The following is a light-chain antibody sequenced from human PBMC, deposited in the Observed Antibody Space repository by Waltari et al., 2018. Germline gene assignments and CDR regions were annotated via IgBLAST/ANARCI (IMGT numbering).Light chain of an antibody. Sequence: QAALTQPRSVSGSPGQSVTISCTGTNSDIGGYNSVSWYQHHPDTAPKLVIFEVTKRPSGVSDRFSGAKSGNTASLTISGLQAEDEADYYCSSYAGSYTLLFGGGTRLTVL. CDR2: EVT. J-gene: IGLJ2*01. CDR1: NSDIGGYNS. V-gene: IGLV2-11*01. CDR3: SSYAGSYTLL.